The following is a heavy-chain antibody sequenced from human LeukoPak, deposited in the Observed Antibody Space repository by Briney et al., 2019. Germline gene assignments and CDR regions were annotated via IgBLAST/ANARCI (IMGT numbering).Heavy chain of an antibody. J-gene: IGHJ6*03. CDR3: ARAVTPVLSYMDYYYYMDV. Sequence: GASVKVSCKASGYTFTSNYMHWVRQAPGQGLEWMGIINPSDGSANSAQKFQGRVTMTRDTSTSTVYMELSSLRSEDTAVYYCARAVTPVLSYMDYYYYMDVWGKGTTVTVSS. CDR1: GYTFTSNY. CDR2: INPSDGSA. V-gene: IGHV1-46*01. D-gene: IGHD4-11*01.